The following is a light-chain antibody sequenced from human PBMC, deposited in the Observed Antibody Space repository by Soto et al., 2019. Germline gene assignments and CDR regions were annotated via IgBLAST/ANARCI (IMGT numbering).Light chain of an antibody. J-gene: IGKJ4*01. V-gene: IGKV1-39*01. CDR1: QSISSY. Sequence: DIQMTQSPSSLSASVGDRVTITCRASQSISSYLNWYQQKPGKAHKLLIYAASSLQSGVPSRFSGSGSGTDFTPTISSLQPEDFATYYCQQSYSTPQVTFGGGTKVDIK. CDR3: QQSYSTPQVT. CDR2: AAS.